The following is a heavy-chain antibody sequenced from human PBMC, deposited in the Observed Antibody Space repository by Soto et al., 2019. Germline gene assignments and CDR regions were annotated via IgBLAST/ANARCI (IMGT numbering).Heavy chain of an antibody. CDR1: GFSLSTSGVG. CDR3: APRPWYYDILTGYYKAINWFDP. V-gene: IGHV2-5*02. CDR2: IYWDDDK. J-gene: IGHJ5*02. D-gene: IGHD3-9*01. Sequence: QITLKESGPTLVKPTQTLTLTCTFSGFSLSTSGVGVGWIRQPPGKALEWLALIYWDDDKRYSPSLKSRLTNTKDTSNNQVVLTMTNMDPVDTATYYCAPRPWYYDILTGYYKAINWFDPWGQGTLVTVSS.